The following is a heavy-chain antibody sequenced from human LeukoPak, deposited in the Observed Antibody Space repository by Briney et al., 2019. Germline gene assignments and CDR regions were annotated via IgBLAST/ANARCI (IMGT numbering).Heavy chain of an antibody. CDR3: AKDGAPGIAVAGTGLDY. CDR1: GFTFSSYA. J-gene: IGHJ4*02. D-gene: IGHD6-19*01. V-gene: IGHV3-30*04. CDR2: ISYDGSNK. Sequence: GRSLRLSCAASGFTFSSYAMHWVRQAPGKGLEWVAVISYDGSNKYYADSVKGRFTISRDNSKNTLYLQMNSLRAEDTAVYYCAKDGAPGIAVAGTGLDYWGQGTLVTVSS.